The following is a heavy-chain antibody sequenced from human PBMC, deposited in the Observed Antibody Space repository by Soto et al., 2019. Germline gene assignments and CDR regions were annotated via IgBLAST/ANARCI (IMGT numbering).Heavy chain of an antibody. J-gene: IGHJ6*02. Sequence: PGGSLRLSCAASGFTFSSYAMGWVRQAPGEGLEWVSAISGSGGSTYYADSVKGRFTISRDNSKNTLYLQMNSLRAEDTDVYYCAKHGGDYGGYYYYYGMDVWGQGTTVTVSS. CDR3: AKHGGDYGGYYYYYGMDV. CDR1: GFTFSSYA. D-gene: IGHD2-21*02. CDR2: ISGSGGST. V-gene: IGHV3-23*01.